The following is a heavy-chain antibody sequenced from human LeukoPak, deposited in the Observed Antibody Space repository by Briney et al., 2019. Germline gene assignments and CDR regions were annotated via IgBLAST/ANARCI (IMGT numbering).Heavy chain of an antibody. J-gene: IGHJ4*01. D-gene: IGHD6-19*01. Sequence: PGGSLRLSCAASGFTFSNSAMSWVRQAPGKGLVWFSTLSGSGITTYYADSVRGRFTMSRDNSKNTLYLQMNSLTAEDTAVYYCAKGISSSGWSYFDYWGHGTLVTVSS. V-gene: IGHV3-23*01. CDR3: AKGISSSGWSYFDY. CDR1: GFTFSNSA. CDR2: LSGSGITT.